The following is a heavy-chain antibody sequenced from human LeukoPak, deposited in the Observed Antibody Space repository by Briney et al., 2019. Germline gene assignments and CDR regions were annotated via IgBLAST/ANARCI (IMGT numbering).Heavy chain of an antibody. Sequence: SETLSLTCTVSGGSISSAGYYWNWIRQPAGKGLEWIGLIYTSGSTNYNPSLKSRVTMSVDTSKNQFSLKLSSVTAADTAVYYCARDLPHDFWSGYYFDYWGQGTLVTVSS. CDR1: GGSISSAGYY. CDR2: IYTSGST. V-gene: IGHV4-61*02. CDR3: ARDLPHDFWSGYYFDY. D-gene: IGHD3-3*01. J-gene: IGHJ4*02.